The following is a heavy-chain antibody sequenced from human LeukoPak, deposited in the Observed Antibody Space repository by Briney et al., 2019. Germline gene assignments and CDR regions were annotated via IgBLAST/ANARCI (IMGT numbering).Heavy chain of an antibody. CDR3: ARDTSSGFSYGNTDY. V-gene: IGHV3-21*01. J-gene: IGHJ4*02. Sequence: PGGSLRLSCAASGFTFSSYSMNWVRQAPGKGLEWVSSISSSSSYIYYADSVKGRFTISRDNAKNSLYLQMNSPRAEDTAVYYCARDTSSGFSYGNTDYWGQGTLVTVSS. D-gene: IGHD5-18*01. CDR2: ISSSSSYI. CDR1: GFTFSSYS.